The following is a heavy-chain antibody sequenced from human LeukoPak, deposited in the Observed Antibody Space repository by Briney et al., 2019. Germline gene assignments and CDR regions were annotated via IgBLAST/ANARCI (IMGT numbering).Heavy chain of an antibody. CDR3: ARVLWLQGSFDY. V-gene: IGHV3-53*01. D-gene: IGHD5-12*01. CDR1: GFTVSSNY. Sequence: GGSLRPSCAASGFTVSSNYMSWVRQAPGKGLEWVSVIYSGGSTYYADSVKGRFTISRDNSKNTLYLQMNSLRAEDTAVYYCARVLWLQGSFDYWGQGTLVTVSS. CDR2: IYSGGST. J-gene: IGHJ4*02.